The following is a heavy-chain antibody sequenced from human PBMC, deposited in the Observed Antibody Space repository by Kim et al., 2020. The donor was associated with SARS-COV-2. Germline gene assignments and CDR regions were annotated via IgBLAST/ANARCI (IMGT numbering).Heavy chain of an antibody. J-gene: IGHJ4*02. D-gene: IGHD6-19*01. Sequence: KGRFTISRHNSKTTLYLQMNSLRAEDTAVYYCARGGGSGWYSGFSYYYFDYWGQGTLVTVSS. V-gene: IGHV3-53*04. CDR3: ARGGGSGWYSGFSYYYFDY.